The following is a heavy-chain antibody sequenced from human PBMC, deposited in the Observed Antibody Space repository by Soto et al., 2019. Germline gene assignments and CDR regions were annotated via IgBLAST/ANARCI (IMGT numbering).Heavy chain of an antibody. J-gene: IGHJ4*02. Sequence: QVQLQESGPGLVKPSETLSLTCTVSGGSISSYYWSWIRQPPGKGLEWIGYIYYSGSTNYNPSLKIRGTISVDTSNNQFSLKLSSVTAADTAVYYCARHIRTYYYDSSGYYLDYWGQGTLVTVSS. CDR3: ARHIRTYYYDSSGYYLDY. D-gene: IGHD3-22*01. CDR1: GGSISSYY. CDR2: IYYSGST. V-gene: IGHV4-59*08.